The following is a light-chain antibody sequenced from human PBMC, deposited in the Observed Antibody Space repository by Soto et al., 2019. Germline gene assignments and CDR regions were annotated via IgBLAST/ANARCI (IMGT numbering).Light chain of an antibody. CDR1: QSISSW. V-gene: IGKV1-5*03. J-gene: IGKJ4*01. CDR3: QQYSTYSRT. Sequence: DIQMTQSPSTLSASVGDRVTITCRASQSISSWLAWYQQKPGRAPKLLIYKASILESGVPSRFSGSRSGTEFTLTISSLQPDDFATYYCQQYSTYSRTFGGGTKVEI. CDR2: KAS.